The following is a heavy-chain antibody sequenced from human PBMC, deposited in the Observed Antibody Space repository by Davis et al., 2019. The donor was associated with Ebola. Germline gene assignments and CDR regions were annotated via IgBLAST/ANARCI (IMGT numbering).Heavy chain of an antibody. D-gene: IGHD3-16*01. CDR1: GFTFSSYG. J-gene: IGHJ4*02. V-gene: IGHV3-33*01. Sequence: GESLKISCAASGFTFSSYGMHWVRQAPGKGLEWVAVIWYDGSNKYYADSVKGRFTISRDNSKNTLYLQMNNLKTEDTAVYYCTRTGGNWGQGTLVTVSS. CDR3: TRTGGN. CDR2: IWYDGSNK.